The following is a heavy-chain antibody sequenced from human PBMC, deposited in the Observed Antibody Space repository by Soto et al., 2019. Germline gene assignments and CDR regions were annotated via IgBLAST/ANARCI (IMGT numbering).Heavy chain of an antibody. V-gene: IGHV4-31*03. D-gene: IGHD3-10*01. Sequence: SETLSLTCTVSGGSISSGGYYWSWIRQHPGKGLEWIGYIYYSGSTYYNPSLKSRVTISVDTSKNQFSLKLSSVTAADTAVYYCTTQGFGPLHGLVDVWGQGTTVTVSS. CDR1: GGSISSGGYY. J-gene: IGHJ6*02. CDR3: TTQGFGPLHGLVDV. CDR2: IYYSGST.